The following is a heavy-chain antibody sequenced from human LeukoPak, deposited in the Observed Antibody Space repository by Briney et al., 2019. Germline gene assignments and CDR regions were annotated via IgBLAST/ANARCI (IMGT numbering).Heavy chain of an antibody. J-gene: IGHJ4*02. CDR1: GGSISSYY. Sequence: PSETPSLTCTVSGGSISSYYWSWIRQPPGKGLEWVSYIGRNGNTIYYADSVKGRFTISRDNAKNSLYLQMNSLRAEDTAVYYCARVGYVWGSPQYFDYWGQGTLVTVSS. CDR2: IGRNGNTI. CDR3: ARVGYVWGSPQYFDY. V-gene: IGHV3-11*04. D-gene: IGHD3-16*01.